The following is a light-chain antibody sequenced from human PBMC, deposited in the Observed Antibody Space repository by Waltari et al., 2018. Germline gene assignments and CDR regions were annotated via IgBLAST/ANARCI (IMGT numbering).Light chain of an antibody. J-gene: IGKJ5*01. CDR2: RAS. V-gene: IGKV1-5*03. CDR1: QFITYL. CDR3: QQYARYST. Sequence: DIQMTQAPSTLSASVGDRVTITCRASQFITYLLAWYQQKPGKAPKLLLYRASTLESGVPSRFSGSGSGTEFTLTISSLQPDDFGTYYCQQYARYSTFGQGTRLEI.